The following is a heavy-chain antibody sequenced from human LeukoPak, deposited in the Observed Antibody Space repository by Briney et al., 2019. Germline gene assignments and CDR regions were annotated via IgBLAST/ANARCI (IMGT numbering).Heavy chain of an antibody. CDR2: INSDGSST. V-gene: IGHV3-74*01. J-gene: IGHJ4*02. Sequence: PGGSLRLSCAASGFTFSSYWMHWVRQAPGKGLVWVSRINSDGSSTSYADSVKGRFTISRDNAKNTLYLQMNSLRAEDTAVYYCAREFLHLTIYCSSTSCYAGFDYWGQGTLVTVSS. CDR1: GFTFSSYW. D-gene: IGHD2-2*01. CDR3: AREFLHLTIYCSSTSCYAGFDY.